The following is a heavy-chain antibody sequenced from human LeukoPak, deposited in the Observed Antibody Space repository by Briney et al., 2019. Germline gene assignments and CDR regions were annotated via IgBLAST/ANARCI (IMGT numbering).Heavy chain of an antibody. CDR2: IGNKADGGTT. CDR3: LHYRSGWH. J-gene: IGHJ4*02. D-gene: IGHD6-19*01. CDR1: GLKFSDAW. V-gene: IGHV3-15*04. Sequence: GGSLRLSCAVSGLKFSDAWMNWARQAPGKGLEWVGRIGNKADGGTTVYAAPAKGRFTISRDDSKNTVYLQMNSLKTEDTAVYYCLHYRSGWHWGQGTLVTVSS.